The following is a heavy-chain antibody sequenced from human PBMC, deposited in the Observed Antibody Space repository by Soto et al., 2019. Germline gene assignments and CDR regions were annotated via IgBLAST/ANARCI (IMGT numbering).Heavy chain of an antibody. D-gene: IGHD3-9*01. Sequence: DVQLVESGGVAVQPGGSLRLSCATSGFNFDVHTMHWVRQAPGKGLEWVSFINWDGSDRDYADSVKGRFTISRDNNKNSLHLEMNSLRTEDTALYYCVKDRDWSFDFWGQGTLVTVSS. CDR3: VKDRDWSFDF. J-gene: IGHJ4*02. CDR1: GFNFDVHT. V-gene: IGHV3-43*01. CDR2: INWDGSDR.